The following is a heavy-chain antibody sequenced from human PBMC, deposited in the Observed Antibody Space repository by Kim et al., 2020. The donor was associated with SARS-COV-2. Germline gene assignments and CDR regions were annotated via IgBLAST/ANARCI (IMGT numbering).Heavy chain of an antibody. D-gene: IGHD1-26*01. Sequence: TYNNPSLKSRVTISVDTSKNQFSLKLSSVTAADTAVYYCASSWELLVDYWGQGTLVTVSS. V-gene: IGHV4-39*01. CDR2: T. J-gene: IGHJ4*02. CDR3: ASSWELLVDY.